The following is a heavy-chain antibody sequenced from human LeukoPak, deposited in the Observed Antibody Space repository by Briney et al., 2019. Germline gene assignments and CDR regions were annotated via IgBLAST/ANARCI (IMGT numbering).Heavy chain of an antibody. J-gene: IGHJ6*02. V-gene: IGHV4-59*01. CDR3: ARRDSPRYGMDV. CDR1: GGSISSYY. Sequence: KPSETLSLTCTVSGGSISSYYWSWIRQPPGKGLEWIGYIYYSGSTNYNPSLKSRVTISVDTSKNQFSLKLSSVTAADTAVYYCARRDSPRYGMDVWGQGTTVTVSS. CDR2: IYYSGST. D-gene: IGHD3-22*01.